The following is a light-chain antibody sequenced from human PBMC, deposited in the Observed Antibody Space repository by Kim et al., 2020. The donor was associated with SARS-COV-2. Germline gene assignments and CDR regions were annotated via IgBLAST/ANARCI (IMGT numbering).Light chain of an antibody. CDR2: DGT. Sequence: GHSIPISGTVTINDVGDYKFVSGYQQHPGKAPTRSIYDGTNRPSGVSNRSSGAKSGDTASQTTSGLQADNEADYYCSSYTAGATWLFGGGTQLTVL. CDR1: INDVGDYKF. CDR3: SSYTAGATWL. V-gene: IGLV2-14*03. J-gene: IGLJ2*01.